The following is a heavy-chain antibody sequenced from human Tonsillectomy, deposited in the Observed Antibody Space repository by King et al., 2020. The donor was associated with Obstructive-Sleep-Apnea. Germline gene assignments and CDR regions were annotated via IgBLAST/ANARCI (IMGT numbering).Heavy chain of an antibody. CDR3: ASRYCTNTSCLYDY. CDR1: GGSISSSSYY. J-gene: IGHJ4*02. D-gene: IGHD2-2*01. CDR2: IYYSGST. V-gene: IGHV4-39*07. Sequence: QLQESGPGLVKPSETLSLTCTVSGGSISSSSYYWGWIRQPPGKGLEWIGSIYYSGSTYYNPSLKSRVTISLDTSKNQFSLKLTSGTAADTAVYYCASRYCTNTSCLYDYWGQGTLVAVSS.